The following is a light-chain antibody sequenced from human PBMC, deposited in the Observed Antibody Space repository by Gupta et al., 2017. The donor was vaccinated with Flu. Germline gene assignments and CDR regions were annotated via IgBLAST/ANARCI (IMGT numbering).Light chain of an antibody. CDR2: DAS. J-gene: IGKJ4*01. CDR1: QSVSSY. V-gene: IGKV3-11*01. Sequence: EIVLTQSPATLSLSPGESATLSCRASQSVSSYLAWYQQKPGQAPRLLIYDASNRATGIPARFSGSGSETDFTLTISSLEPDDVAVYYCQQRSNWPPSLTFGGGTKVDLK. CDR3: QQRSNWPPSLT.